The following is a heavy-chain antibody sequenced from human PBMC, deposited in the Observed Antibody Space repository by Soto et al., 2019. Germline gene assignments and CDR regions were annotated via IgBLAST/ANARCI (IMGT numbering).Heavy chain of an antibody. J-gene: IGHJ4*02. D-gene: IGHD3-22*01. CDR2: IIPIFGTA. V-gene: IGHV1-69*13. Sequence: SVKVSCKASGGTFSSYAISWVRQAPGQGLEWMGGIIPIFGTANYAQKFQGRVTITADESTSTAYMELSSLRSEDTAVYYCAGVAEPYDSSGYYLDYWGQGTLVTVSS. CDR1: GGTFSSYA. CDR3: AGVAEPYDSSGYYLDY.